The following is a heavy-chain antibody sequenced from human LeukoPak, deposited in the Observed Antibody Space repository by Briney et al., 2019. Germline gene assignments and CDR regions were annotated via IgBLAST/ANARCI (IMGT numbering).Heavy chain of an antibody. CDR2: NSGSGGST. Sequence: GGSLRLSCAASGFTFSSYGMSWVRQAPGKGLEGVWGNSGSGGSTYYAVSVKGRFTISRDNSKNTLYLQMNSLRAEDTAVYYCAKVGRYYDSSGYPDDYWGQGTLVTVSS. CDR3: AKVGRYYDSSGYPDDY. D-gene: IGHD3-22*01. J-gene: IGHJ4*02. CDR1: GFTFSSYG. V-gene: IGHV3-23*01.